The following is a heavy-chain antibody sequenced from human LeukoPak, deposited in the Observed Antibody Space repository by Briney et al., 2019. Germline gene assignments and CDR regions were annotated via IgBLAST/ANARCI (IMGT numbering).Heavy chain of an antibody. Sequence: GGSLRLSCAASGFTFSSIPLTWFARVPGKGLEWVSAISDRGDNKQYTDSVKGRLTISRDNSKNTLYLQMNSLRADDTAVYYCAKSSRYGTGWYGRIDYWGQGTLVTVS. CDR1: GFTFSSIP. CDR2: ISDRGDNK. CDR3: AKSSRYGTGWYGRIDY. J-gene: IGHJ4*02. D-gene: IGHD6-19*01. V-gene: IGHV3-23*01.